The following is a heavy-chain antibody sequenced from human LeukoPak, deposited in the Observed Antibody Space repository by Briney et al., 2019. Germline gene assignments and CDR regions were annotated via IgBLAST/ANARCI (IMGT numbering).Heavy chain of an antibody. J-gene: IGHJ4*02. CDR3: ACVPYYGSSLDC. Sequence: GGSLRLSCAASGFTVSSNYMSWVRQAPGKGLEWVSVIYSGGNTYYADSVKGRFTISRDNSKNTLCLQMNSLRAEDTAVYYCACVPYYGSSLDCWGQGTLVTVSS. CDR1: GFTVSSNY. V-gene: IGHV3-66*01. D-gene: IGHD3-22*01. CDR2: IYSGGNT.